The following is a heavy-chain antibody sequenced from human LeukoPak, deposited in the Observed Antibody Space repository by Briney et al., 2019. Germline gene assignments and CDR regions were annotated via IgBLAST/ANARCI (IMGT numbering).Heavy chain of an antibody. CDR3: ARWYSSGWYSDY. J-gene: IGHJ4*02. V-gene: IGHV3-21*06. CDR1: GFTFSTYS. Sequence: GGSLRLSCAASGFTFSTYSMIWVRQAPGKGLEWVSSVSGTSEYIYYADSVRGRFTISRDNAKNTVYLQMNSLRAEDTAVYYCARWYSSGWYSDYWGQGTLVTVSS. D-gene: IGHD6-19*01. CDR2: VSGTSEYI.